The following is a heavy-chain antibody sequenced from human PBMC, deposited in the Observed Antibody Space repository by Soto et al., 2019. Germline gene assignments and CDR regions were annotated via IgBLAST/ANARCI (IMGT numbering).Heavy chain of an antibody. J-gene: IGHJ5*02. CDR3: AKNQGVELVPLATVDWFDP. CDR2: ISGSGFKK. D-gene: IGHD1-26*01. Sequence: GGSLRLSCAASGFIFENFGMSWVRQAPGKGLEWIFSISGSGFKKYYADSVKGRFTISRDNSKSTVYLELNNLSAEDTAVYHCAKNQGVELVPLATVDWFDPWGQGSVVTVSS. V-gene: IGHV3-23*01. CDR1: GFIFENFG.